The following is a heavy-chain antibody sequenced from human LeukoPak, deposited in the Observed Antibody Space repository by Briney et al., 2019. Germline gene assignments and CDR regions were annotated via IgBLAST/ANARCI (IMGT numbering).Heavy chain of an antibody. D-gene: IGHD1-26*01. V-gene: IGHV3-53*01. CDR3: AKGPYSGFS. J-gene: IGHJ5*02. Sequence: GGSLRLSCTVSGFTVSSNSMSWVRQAPGKGLEWVSFIYSDNTHYSDSVKGRFTISRDNSKNTLYLQMNSLRAEDTAVYYCAKGPYSGFSWGQGTLVTVSS. CDR2: IYSDNT. CDR1: GFTVSSNS.